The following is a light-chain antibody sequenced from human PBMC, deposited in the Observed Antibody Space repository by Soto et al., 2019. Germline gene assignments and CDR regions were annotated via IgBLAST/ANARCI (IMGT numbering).Light chain of an antibody. J-gene: IGKJ4*01. CDR2: DAT. Sequence: EIVLTQSPGTLSLSPGERANLSCRASQSVTKYLAWYQQKPGQTPSLLIYDATGRAAGIPDRFSGSGSETDFTLTISRLEPEDFAVYYCQQFSSYPLTFGGGTKVDIK. CDR1: QSVTKY. CDR3: QQFSSYPLT. V-gene: IGKV3-20*01.